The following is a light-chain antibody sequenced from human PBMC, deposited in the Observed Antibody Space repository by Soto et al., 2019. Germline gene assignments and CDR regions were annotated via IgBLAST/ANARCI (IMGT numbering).Light chain of an antibody. CDR3: QHYGSSPFT. CDR2: GAS. V-gene: IGKV3-20*01. CDR1: QSVSSSY. Sequence: EIVLTQSPGTLSLSPGERATLSCRASQSVSSSYLAWYQQKPGQAPRLLIYGASSRATGIPDRFSGSGSGRDCTLTISKLESEDVAGYYCQHYGSSPFTFGPRTKVDI. J-gene: IGKJ3*01.